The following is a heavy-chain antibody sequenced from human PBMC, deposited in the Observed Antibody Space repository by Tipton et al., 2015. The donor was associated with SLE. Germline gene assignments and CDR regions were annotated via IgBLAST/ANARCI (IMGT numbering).Heavy chain of an antibody. V-gene: IGHV1-18*01. CDR2: ISAYNGNA. D-gene: IGHD3-3*01. J-gene: IGHJ4*02. CDR3: ARVRDDFWSGPFDY. CDR1: GYTFTSYG. Sequence: VQLVQSGAEVKKPGASVKVSCKASGYTFTSYGISWVRQAPGQGLEWMGWISAYNGNANYAQKLQGRVTMTTDTSTSSASMELRSLRSDDTAVYYCARVRDDFWSGPFDYWGQGTLVTVSS.